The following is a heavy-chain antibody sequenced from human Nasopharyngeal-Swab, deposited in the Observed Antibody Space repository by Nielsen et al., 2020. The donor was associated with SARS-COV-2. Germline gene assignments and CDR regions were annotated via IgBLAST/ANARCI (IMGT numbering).Heavy chain of an antibody. CDR2: IRSKAYGGTT. CDR1: GFTFGDYA. CDR3: TRDDFWSGYHDY. V-gene: IGHV3-49*04. Sequence: SCTASGFTFGDYAMSWVRQAPGKGLEWVGFIRSKAYGGTTEYAASVKGRFTISRDDSKSIAYLQMNSLKTEDIAVYYCTRDDFWSGYHDYWGQGTLVTVSS. D-gene: IGHD3-3*01. J-gene: IGHJ4*02.